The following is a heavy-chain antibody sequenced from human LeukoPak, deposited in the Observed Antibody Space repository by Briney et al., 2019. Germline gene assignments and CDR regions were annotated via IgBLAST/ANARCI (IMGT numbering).Heavy chain of an antibody. CDR3: ARDKAVGYSGYEFDP. CDR1: GFTFSDYY. V-gene: IGHV3-11*01. D-gene: IGHD5-12*01. J-gene: IGHJ5*02. CDR2: ISSSGSTI. Sequence: PGGTLRLSCAASGFTFSDYYMSWIRQAPGKGLEWVSYISSSGSTIYYADSVKGRFTISRDNAKNSLYLQMNSLRAEGTAVYYCARDKAVGYSGYEFDPWGQGTLVTVSS.